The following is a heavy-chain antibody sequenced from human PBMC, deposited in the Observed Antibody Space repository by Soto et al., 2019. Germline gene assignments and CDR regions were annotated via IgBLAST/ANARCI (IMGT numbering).Heavy chain of an antibody. Sequence: SVKVSFKASGCTFSSYAINWVRQAPGQGLEWMGGIIPIFGTANYAQKFQGRVTITADESTSTAYMELSSLRSEDTAVYYCARDRAVAGTYYFDYWGQGTLVTVSS. V-gene: IGHV1-69*13. CDR2: IIPIFGTA. CDR1: GCTFSSYA. J-gene: IGHJ4*02. CDR3: ARDRAVAGTYYFDY. D-gene: IGHD6-19*01.